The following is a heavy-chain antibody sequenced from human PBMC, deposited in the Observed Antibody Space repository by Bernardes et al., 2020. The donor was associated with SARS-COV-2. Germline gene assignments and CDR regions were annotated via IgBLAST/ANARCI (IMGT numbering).Heavy chain of an antibody. CDR1: GFTFSSYA. D-gene: IGHD3-22*01. J-gene: IGHJ4*02. CDR3: ARGGYYYESSGYYYDY. V-gene: IGHV3-23*01. CDR2: ISSSGSST. Sequence: GGSLRLSCAASGFTFSSYAMSWVRQAPGKGLEWVSAISSSGSSTYYADSVKGRFTVSRDNAKNSLYLQMNSLRAEDTAVYYCARGGYYYESSGYYYDYWGQGTLVTVSS.